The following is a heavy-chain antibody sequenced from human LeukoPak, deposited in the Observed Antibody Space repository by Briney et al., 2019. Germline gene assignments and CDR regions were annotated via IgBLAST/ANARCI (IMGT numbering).Heavy chain of an antibody. CDR1: GGTFSSYA. J-gene: IGHJ5*02. D-gene: IGHD6-13*01. Sequence: SSVKVSCKASGGTFSSYAISWVRQAPAQGLEWMGRIIHILGIANYAQKFHGRVTITADKSTSTAYMELSSLRSEDTAVYYCAREFTREKPGIAAAGRGIWFDPWGQGTLVTVSS. CDR3: AREFTREKPGIAAAGRGIWFDP. CDR2: IIHILGIA. V-gene: IGHV1-69*04.